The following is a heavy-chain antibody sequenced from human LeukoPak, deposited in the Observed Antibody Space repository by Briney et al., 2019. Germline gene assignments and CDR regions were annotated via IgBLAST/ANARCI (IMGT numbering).Heavy chain of an antibody. V-gene: IGHV3-30*02. CDR1: GFTFSSYG. Sequence: GGSLRLSCAASGFTFSSYGMHWVRQAPGKGLEWVAFIRYDGSNKYYADSVKGRFTISRDNSKNTLYLQMNSLRAEDTAVYYCAKDARLRFLEWSDDYWGQGTLVTVSS. J-gene: IGHJ4*02. CDR2: IRYDGSNK. CDR3: AKDARLRFLEWSDDY. D-gene: IGHD3-3*01.